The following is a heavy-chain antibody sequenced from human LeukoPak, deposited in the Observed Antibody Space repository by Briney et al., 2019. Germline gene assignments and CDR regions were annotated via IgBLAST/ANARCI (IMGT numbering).Heavy chain of an antibody. V-gene: IGHV4-34*01. CDR2: INHSGST. CDR3: ARTHQLLWFGGKYNWFDP. D-gene: IGHD3-10*01. CDR1: GGSFSGYY. J-gene: IGHJ5*02. Sequence: EASETLSLTCAVYGGSFSGYYWSWIRQPPGKGLEWIGEINHSGSTNYNPSLKSRVTISVDTSKNQFSLKLSSVTAADTAVYYCARTHQLLWFGGKYNWFDPWGQGTLVTVSS.